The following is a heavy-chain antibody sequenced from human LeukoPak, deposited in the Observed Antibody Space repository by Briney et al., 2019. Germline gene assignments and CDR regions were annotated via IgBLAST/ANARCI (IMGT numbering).Heavy chain of an antibody. V-gene: IGHV3-21*01. J-gene: IGHJ4*02. CDR2: ISTSGSYI. D-gene: IGHD3-16*01. Sequence: GGSLRLSCAASGFTFSSYSMNWVRQAPGKGLEWVSYISTSGSYIYYSDSVKGRFTFSRDNAKNSLYLQMSSLRVEDTAVYYCARDRDYAFDYWGQGTLVTVSS. CDR3: ARDRDYAFDY. CDR1: GFTFSSYS.